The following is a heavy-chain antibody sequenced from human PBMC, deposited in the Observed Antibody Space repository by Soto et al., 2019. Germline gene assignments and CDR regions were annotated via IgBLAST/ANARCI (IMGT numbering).Heavy chain of an antibody. CDR2: ISGYNGHT. V-gene: IGHV1-18*01. CDR3: AREGEMPYYSYGLDV. D-gene: IGHD3-16*01. J-gene: IGHJ6*02. CDR1: GYTFTTYG. Sequence: QVKLVQSGAEVRKPGASVKVSCKASGYTFTTYGISWVRQAPGQGLEWMGWISGYNGHTKYAQKFQGRVTMTTDTSTSTVYMDLRSLRSDDTAVYYCAREGEMPYYSYGLDVWGQGTTVTVSS.